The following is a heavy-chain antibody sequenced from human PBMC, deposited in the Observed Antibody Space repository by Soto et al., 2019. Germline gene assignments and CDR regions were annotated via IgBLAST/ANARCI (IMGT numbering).Heavy chain of an antibody. V-gene: IGHV4-34*01. CDR3: ARGPYYYGFLGGPGLTDAFDI. Sequence: SETLSLTCAVYGGSFSGYYWSWIRQPPGKGLEWIGEINHSGSTNYNPSLKSRVTISVDTSKNQFSLKLSSVTAADTAVYYCARGPYYYGFLGGPGLTDAFDIWGQGTLVTGSS. CDR1: GGSFSGYY. D-gene: IGHD3-10*01. CDR2: INHSGST. J-gene: IGHJ3*02.